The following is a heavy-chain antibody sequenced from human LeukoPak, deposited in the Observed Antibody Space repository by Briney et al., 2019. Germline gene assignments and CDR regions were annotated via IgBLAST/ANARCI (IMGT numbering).Heavy chain of an antibody. J-gene: IGHJ6*02. CDR3: ARGYCSSTSCRTDYYYYGMDV. V-gene: IGHV3-30-3*01. D-gene: IGHD2-2*01. Sequence: GRSLRLSCAASGFTFSSYAMHWVRQAPGKGLGWVAVISYDGSNKYYADSVKGRFTISRDNSKNTLYLQMNSLRAEDTAVYYCARGYCSSTSCRTDYYYYGMDVWGQGTTVTVSS. CDR2: ISYDGSNK. CDR1: GFTFSSYA.